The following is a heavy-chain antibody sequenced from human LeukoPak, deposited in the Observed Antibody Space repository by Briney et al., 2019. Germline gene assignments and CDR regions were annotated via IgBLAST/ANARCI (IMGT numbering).Heavy chain of an antibody. CDR1: GFXVSSNY. J-gene: IGHJ6*02. CDR2: IYSGGST. V-gene: IGHV3-53*05. CDR3: VRGYSFGPYGMDV. D-gene: IGHD2-15*01. Sequence: PGGSLRLSCAASGFXVSSNYMSWVRQAPGRGLEWVSSIYSGGSTYYADSVKGRFSISRDNSKNTLYLQMSSLRAEDTAVYFCVRGYSFGPYGMDVWGQGTTVTVSS.